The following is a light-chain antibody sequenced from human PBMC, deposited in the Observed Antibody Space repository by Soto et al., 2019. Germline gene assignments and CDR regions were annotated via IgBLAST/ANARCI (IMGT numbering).Light chain of an antibody. CDR2: EVS. Sequence: QSALTQPASVSGSPGQSITISCTGTSSDVGGYNYVSWYQQHPGKAPKLMIYEVSNRPSGVYNRFSGSKSGNTASLTISGLQAEDEADYYCSSYTSRSIDYVFGTGTKLTVL. V-gene: IGLV2-14*01. J-gene: IGLJ1*01. CDR3: SSYTSRSIDYV. CDR1: SSDVGGYNY.